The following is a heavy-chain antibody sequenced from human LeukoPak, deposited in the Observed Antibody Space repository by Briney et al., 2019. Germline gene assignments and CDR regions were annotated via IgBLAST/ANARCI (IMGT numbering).Heavy chain of an antibody. V-gene: IGHV3-21*01. CDR3: ARGYSSSWYLD. CDR1: GFNFSSYS. CDR2: ISSSSSFI. Sequence: GGSLRLSCAGSGFNFSSYSMSWVRQAPWKRLEFVSSISSSSSFIYYADSVKGRFTISRDNAKKSLSLQMNSLRADDTAVYYCARGYSSSWYLDWGQGTLVTVSS. J-gene: IGHJ4*02. D-gene: IGHD6-13*01.